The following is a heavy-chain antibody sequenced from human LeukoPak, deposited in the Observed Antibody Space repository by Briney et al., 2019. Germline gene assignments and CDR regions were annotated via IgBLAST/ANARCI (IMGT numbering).Heavy chain of an antibody. CDR2: ISSSSSYI. D-gene: IGHD5-12*01. V-gene: IGHV3-21*01. CDR3: ARDIRGYSGYDVNY. J-gene: IGHJ4*02. Sequence: GRSLRLSCAASGFTFDDYAMHWVRQAPGKGLEWVSSISSSSSYIYYADSVKGRFTISRDNAKNSLYLQMNSLRAEDTAVYYCARDIRGYSGYDVNYWGQGTLVTVSS. CDR1: GFTFDDYA.